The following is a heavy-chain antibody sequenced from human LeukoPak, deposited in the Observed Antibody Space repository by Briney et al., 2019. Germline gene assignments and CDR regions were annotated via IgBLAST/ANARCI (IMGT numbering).Heavy chain of an antibody. J-gene: IGHJ4*02. CDR3: ASTYSSGWYTD. D-gene: IGHD6-19*01. CDR1: GFTFTSYA. Sequence: GGSLILSCATSGFTFTSYAMSWVRQAPGKGLEWVSTISGSGGNTDCADSVKGRFTISRDNSKNSLYLQMHSLRAQDTAVYYCASTYSSGWYTDWGQGTLVTVSS. V-gene: IGHV3-23*01. CDR2: ISGSGGNT.